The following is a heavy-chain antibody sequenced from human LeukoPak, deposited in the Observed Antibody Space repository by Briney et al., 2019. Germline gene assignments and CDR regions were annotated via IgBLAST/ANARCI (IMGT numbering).Heavy chain of an antibody. CDR3: AKAGGSGSYYALFTQSPTKGYYFDY. CDR2: IRYDGSNK. Sequence: GGSLRLSCAASGFTFSSYGMHWVRQAPGKGLEWVAFIRYDGSNKYYADSVKGRFTISRDNSKNTLYLQMNSLRAEDTAVYYCAKAGGSGSYYALFTQSPTKGYYFDYWGQGTLVTVSS. J-gene: IGHJ4*02. V-gene: IGHV3-30*02. CDR1: GFTFSSYG. D-gene: IGHD3-10*01.